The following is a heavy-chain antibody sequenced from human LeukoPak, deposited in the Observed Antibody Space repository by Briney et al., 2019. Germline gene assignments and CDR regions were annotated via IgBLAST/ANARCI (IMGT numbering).Heavy chain of an antibody. Sequence: PGGSLRLSCAASGFSFSSYAMSWVRQAPGKGLEWVSTIIGSGSSTYYADSVKGRFTISRDNAKNTLYLQMSSLRAEGTAVYYCAKVRGSNWDPFDYWGQGTLVTVSS. CDR2: IIGSGSST. J-gene: IGHJ4*02. D-gene: IGHD1-1*01. V-gene: IGHV3-23*01. CDR1: GFSFSSYA. CDR3: AKVRGSNWDPFDY.